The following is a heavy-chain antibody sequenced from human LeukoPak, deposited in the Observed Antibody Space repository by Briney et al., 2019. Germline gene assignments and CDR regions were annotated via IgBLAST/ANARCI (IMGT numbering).Heavy chain of an antibody. V-gene: IGHV4-31*03. J-gene: IGHJ5*02. CDR1: GGSISIGGYY. Sequence: SQTLSLTCTVSGGSISIGGYYCSWIRQHPGKGLEWIGYIYYSGSTYYNPSLKSRVTISVATSKNQFSLKLSSVTAADTAVYYCARLEGNWFDPWGQGTLVTVSS. CDR2: IYYSGST. CDR3: ARLEGNWFDP.